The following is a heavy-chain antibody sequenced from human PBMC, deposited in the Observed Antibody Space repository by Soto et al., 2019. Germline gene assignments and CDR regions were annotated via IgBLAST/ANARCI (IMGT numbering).Heavy chain of an antibody. CDR3: ARVGVGATASPFDY. D-gene: IGHD1-26*01. CDR2: IIPIFGTA. CDR1: GGTFSRYA. V-gene: IGHV1-69*06. Sequence: QVQLVQSGAEVQKPGASVKVSCKASGGTFSRYAISWERQAPGQGLEWMGGIIPIFGTANYAQKFQGRVTISADKSTSTAYMELSSLRSEDTAVYYCARVGVGATASPFDYWGQGTLVTVSS. J-gene: IGHJ4*02.